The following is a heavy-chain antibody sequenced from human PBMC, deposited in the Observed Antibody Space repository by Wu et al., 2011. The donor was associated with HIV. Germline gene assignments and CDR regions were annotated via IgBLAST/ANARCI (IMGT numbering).Heavy chain of an antibody. J-gene: IGHJ4*02. CDR1: GYTFTGYY. D-gene: IGHD3-22*01. CDR3: ARRYYDSSGYQGPFDY. V-gene: IGHV1-2*02. CDR2: INPNSGGT. Sequence: QVQLVQSGAEVKKPGASVKVSCKASGYTFTGYYMHWVRQAPGQGLEWMGWINPNSGGTNYAQKFQGRVTMTRDTSISTAYMELSRLRSDDTAVYYCARRYYDSSGYQGPFDYVGQGTLVTVSS.